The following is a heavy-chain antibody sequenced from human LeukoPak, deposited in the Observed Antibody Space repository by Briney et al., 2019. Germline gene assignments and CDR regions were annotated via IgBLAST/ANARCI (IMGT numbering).Heavy chain of an antibody. V-gene: IGHV3-9*01. CDR3: AKSDSSSLTGDWFDP. D-gene: IGHD6-13*01. CDR2: ISWNSGSI. J-gene: IGHJ5*02. Sequence: GGSLRLSCAASGFTFDDYAMHWVRQAPGKGLEWGSGISWNSGSIGYADSVKGRFTISRDNAKNSLYLQMNSLRAEDTALYYCAKSDSSSLTGDWFDPWGQGTLVTVSS. CDR1: GFTFDDYA.